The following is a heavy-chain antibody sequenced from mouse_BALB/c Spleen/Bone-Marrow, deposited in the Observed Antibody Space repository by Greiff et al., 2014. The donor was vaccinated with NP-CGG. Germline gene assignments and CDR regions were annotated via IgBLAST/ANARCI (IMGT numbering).Heavy chain of an antibody. J-gene: IGHJ3*01. CDR2: IDPANGNT. Sequence: VQLKESGAELVKPGASVKLSCTASGFNIKDTYMHWVKQRPEQGLEWIGRIDPANGNTKCDPKFQGKATITADTSSNTAYLQLSSLTSEDTAVYYCANYYCGSCLFAYWGQGTLVTVSA. D-gene: IGHD1-1*01. CDR1: GFNIKDTY. CDR3: ANYYCGSCLFAY. V-gene: IGHV14-3*02.